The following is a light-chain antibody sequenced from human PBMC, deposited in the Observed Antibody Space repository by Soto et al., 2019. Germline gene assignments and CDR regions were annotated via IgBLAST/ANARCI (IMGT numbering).Light chain of an antibody. V-gene: IGKV3-20*01. CDR1: QRVNSDS. CDR2: GAS. J-gene: IGKJ4*01. Sequence: EIGLPQSQAPLPFSPGERATLSARASQRVNSDSLAWYQQKPGQAPRLLVYGASSRATGAPDRFSASGSGTDFTLTISRLQPEELAVYYCQQYGSSPLTFGGGTKVE. CDR3: QQYGSSPLT.